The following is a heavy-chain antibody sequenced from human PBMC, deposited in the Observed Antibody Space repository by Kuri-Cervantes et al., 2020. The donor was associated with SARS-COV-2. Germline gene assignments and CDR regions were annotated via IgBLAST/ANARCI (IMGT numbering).Heavy chain of an antibody. CDR2: INHSGST. CDR1: GGSFSGYY. J-gene: IGHJ4*02. V-gene: IGHV4-34*01. Sequence: SQTLSLTCAVYGGSFSGYYWSWIRQSPGKGLEWIGEINHSGSTNYNPPLKSRVTISLERSKNQFSLNLSSVTAADTAVYYCARGEWDVVLDWGQGTLVTVSS. CDR3: ARGEWDVVLD. D-gene: IGHD1-26*01.